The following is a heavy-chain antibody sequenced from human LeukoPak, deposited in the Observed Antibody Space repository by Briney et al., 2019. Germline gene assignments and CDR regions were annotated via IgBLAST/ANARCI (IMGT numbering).Heavy chain of an antibody. J-gene: IGHJ3*02. V-gene: IGHV5-51*01. CDR3: ARQAHYRPRGHDAFDI. D-gene: IGHD1-26*01. Sequence: GESLKISCKGSGYTFTSSWIAWVRQMPGKSLEWMGIIYLGDSETRYSPSCQGQVTISADKSISTAYLQWSSLTGPDTAMYYCARQAHYRPRGHDAFDIWGQGTMVTVSS. CDR1: GYTFTSSW. CDR2: IYLGDSET.